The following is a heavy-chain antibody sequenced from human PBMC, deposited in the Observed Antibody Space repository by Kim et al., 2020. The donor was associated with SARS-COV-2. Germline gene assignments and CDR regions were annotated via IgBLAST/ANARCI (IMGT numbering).Heavy chain of an antibody. D-gene: IGHD6-19*01. J-gene: IGHJ3*02. V-gene: IGHV2-5*01. CDR3: AHRVSGWYKGVFDI. Sequence: SPYLKSRLTITKDTSKNQVVLTMTSMDPVDTATYYCAHRVSGWYKGVFDIWGQGTMVTVSS.